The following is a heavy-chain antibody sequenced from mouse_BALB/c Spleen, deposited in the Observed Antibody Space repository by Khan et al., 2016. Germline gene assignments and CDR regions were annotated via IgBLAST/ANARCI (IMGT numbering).Heavy chain of an antibody. CDR1: GYSITSGYG. V-gene: IGHV3-2*02. CDR2: ISYSGNT. Sequence: EVQLQESGPGLVKPSQSLSLTCTVTGYSITSGYGWNWIRQFLGNKLEWMGYISYSGNTNYNPSLKSRISITRDTSKNQFFLQLNSVTTEDTATYYWARTARIKYWGQGTTLTVSS. J-gene: IGHJ2*01. D-gene: IGHD1-2*01. CDR3: ARTARIKY.